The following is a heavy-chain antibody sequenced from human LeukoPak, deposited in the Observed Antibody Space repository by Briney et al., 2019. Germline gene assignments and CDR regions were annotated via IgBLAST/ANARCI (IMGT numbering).Heavy chain of an antibody. V-gene: IGHV3-30*02. CDR1: GFTFSTYG. Sequence: GGSLRLSCAASGFTFSTYGMHWVRQAPGTGLEWVAFIRSDGSIKYYADSVKGRFTISRDNSKNTLYLQMNSLRAEDTAVYYCAKVDSGIVATGSPYFDYWGQGTLVTVSS. J-gene: IGHJ4*02. CDR3: AKVDSGIVATGSPYFDY. CDR2: IRSDGSIK. D-gene: IGHD6-13*01.